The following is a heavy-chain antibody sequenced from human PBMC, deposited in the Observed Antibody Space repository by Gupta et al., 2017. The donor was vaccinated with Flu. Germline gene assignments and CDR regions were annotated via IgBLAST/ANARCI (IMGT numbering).Heavy chain of an antibody. D-gene: IGHD5-18*01. V-gene: IGHV2-5*02. J-gene: IGHJ3*02. Sequence: TAGVGVGWIRQPHGKAREWLALIYGDANKRYSPSLKSRLTITRDTSKNQVVLTMTDMDPVXTXQDDCAXYGYGHILDAFDIWGQWTWGTVSS. CDR1: TAGVG. CDR2: IYGDANK. CDR3: AXYGYGHILDAFDI.